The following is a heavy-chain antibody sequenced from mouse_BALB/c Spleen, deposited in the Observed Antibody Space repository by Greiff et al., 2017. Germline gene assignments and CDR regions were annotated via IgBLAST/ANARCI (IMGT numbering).Heavy chain of an antibody. CDR2: IWAGGST. CDR1: GFSLTSYG. Sequence: VQLVESGPGLVAPSQSLSITCTVSGFSLTSYGVHWVRQPPGKGLEWLGVIWAGGSTNYNSALMSRLSISKDNSKSQVFLKMNSLQTDDTAMYYCAREPTMITTGAWFAYWGQGTLVTVSA. D-gene: IGHD2-4*01. CDR3: AREPTMITTGAWFAY. J-gene: IGHJ3*01. V-gene: IGHV2-9*02.